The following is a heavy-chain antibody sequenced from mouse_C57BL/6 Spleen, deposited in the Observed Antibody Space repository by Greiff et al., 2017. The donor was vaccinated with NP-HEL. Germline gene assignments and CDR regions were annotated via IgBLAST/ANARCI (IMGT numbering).Heavy chain of an antibody. D-gene: IGHD1-1*01. J-gene: IGHJ2*01. CDR1: GYTFTSYW. CDR2: INPSNGGT. CDR3: ARSEGFITTVVDLDY. Sequence: VQLQQPGTELVKPGASVKLSCKASGYTFTSYWMHWVKQRPGQGLEWIGNINPSNGGTNYNEKFKSKATLTVDKSSSTAYMQLSSLTSEDSAVYYCARSEGFITTVVDLDYWGQGTTLTVSS. V-gene: IGHV1-53*01.